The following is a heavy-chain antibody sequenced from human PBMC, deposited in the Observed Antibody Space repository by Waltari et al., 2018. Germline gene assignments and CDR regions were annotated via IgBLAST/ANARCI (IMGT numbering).Heavy chain of an antibody. Sequence: QVQLVQSGAEVKKPGYSVKVSCKASGGTFSSSALSWVRQAPGQGLEWMGGIIPIFGTANYAQKFQGRVTITADESTSTAYMELSSLRSEDTAVYYCATTGYSGYDLNWFDPWGQGTLVTVSS. CDR1: GGTFSSSA. CDR2: IIPIFGTA. D-gene: IGHD5-12*01. J-gene: IGHJ5*02. V-gene: IGHV1-69*01. CDR3: ATTGYSGYDLNWFDP.